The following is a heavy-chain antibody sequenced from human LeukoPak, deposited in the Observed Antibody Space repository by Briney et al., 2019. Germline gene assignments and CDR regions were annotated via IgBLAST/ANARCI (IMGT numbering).Heavy chain of an antibody. V-gene: IGHV4-38-2*02. D-gene: IGHD5-12*01. CDR2: IYYSGST. CDR3: ARSGQSRLRGIDY. Sequence: PSETLSLTCTVSGYSISSGYYWGWIRQSPGKGLEWIGSIYYSGSTYYNPSLKSRVTISVDTSKNQFSLKLSSVTAADTAVYYCARSGQSRLRGIDYWGQGTLVTVSS. CDR1: GYSISSGYY. J-gene: IGHJ4*02.